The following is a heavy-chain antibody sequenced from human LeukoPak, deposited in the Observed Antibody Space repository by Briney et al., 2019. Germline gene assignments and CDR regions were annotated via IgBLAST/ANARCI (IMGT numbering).Heavy chain of an antibody. J-gene: IGHJ4*02. D-gene: IGHD1-1*01. Sequence: GGSLRLSCAASGFSFSSYWMSWVRQAPGGGLEWVANINRDGSEQFYVDSVKGRFTISRDNAKNSLYLQMNSLRAEDTAVYYCARDKNWNDLLDLSYWGQGTLVTVSS. CDR3: ARDKNWNDLLDLSY. CDR1: GFSFSSYW. CDR2: INRDGSEQ. V-gene: IGHV3-7*04.